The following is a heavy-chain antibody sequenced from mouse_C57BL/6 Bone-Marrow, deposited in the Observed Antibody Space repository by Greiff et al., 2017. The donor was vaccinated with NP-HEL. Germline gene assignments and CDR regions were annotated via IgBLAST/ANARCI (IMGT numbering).Heavy chain of an antibody. V-gene: IGHV1-78*01. CDR1: GYTFTDHT. Sequence: VQLQQSDAELVKPGASVKISCKVSGYTFTDHTIHWMKQRPEQGLEWIGYIYPRDGSTKYNEKFKSKATLTADNSSSTAYMQLNSLTSEDSAVYICARSGKVVATTSDYWGQGTTLTVSS. CDR2: IYPRDGST. J-gene: IGHJ2*01. D-gene: IGHD1-1*01. CDR3: ARSGKVVATTSDY.